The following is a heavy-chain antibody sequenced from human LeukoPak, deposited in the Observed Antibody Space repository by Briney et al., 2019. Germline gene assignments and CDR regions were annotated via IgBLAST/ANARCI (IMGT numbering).Heavy chain of an antibody. J-gene: IGHJ6*03. CDR2: ISGSGGST. CDR1: GFTFSSYA. Sequence: GGSLRLSCAASGFTFSSYAMSWVRQAPGKGPEWVSAISGSGGSTYYADSVKGRFTISRDNSKNTLYLQMNSLRAEDTAVYYCATEPRNYYYYYMDVWGKGTTVTVPS. CDR3: ATEPRNYYYYYMDV. D-gene: IGHD1-14*01. V-gene: IGHV3-23*01.